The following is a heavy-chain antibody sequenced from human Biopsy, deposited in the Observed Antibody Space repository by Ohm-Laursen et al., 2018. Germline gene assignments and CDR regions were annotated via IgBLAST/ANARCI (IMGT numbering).Heavy chain of an antibody. V-gene: IGHV1-2*02. CDR3: ALQSVAQMKNFDY. Sequence: ASVKVSCKASGYTFTDYFLHWVRQAPGQGLEWMGWINPNSVGTYYAQKFQGRVTMTRDTSISTAYMELSRLRSDDTAVYYCALQSVAQMKNFDYWGQGTLVTVSS. J-gene: IGHJ4*02. CDR1: GYTFTDYF. D-gene: IGHD6-19*01. CDR2: INPNSVGT.